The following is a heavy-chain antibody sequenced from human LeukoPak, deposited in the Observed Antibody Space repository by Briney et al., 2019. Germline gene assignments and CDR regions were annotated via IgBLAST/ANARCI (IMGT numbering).Heavy chain of an antibody. CDR2: ISSSSSYI. Sequence: PGGSLRLSCAASGFTFSSYSMNWVRQAPGKGLEWVSSISSSSSYIYYADSVKGRFTISRDNAKNSLYLQMNSLRAEDTAVYYCARDREYSSGWSSHFYYYYMDVWGKGTTVTVSS. CDR3: ARDREYSSGWSSHFYYYYMDV. J-gene: IGHJ6*03. CDR1: GFTFSSYS. D-gene: IGHD6-19*01. V-gene: IGHV3-21*04.